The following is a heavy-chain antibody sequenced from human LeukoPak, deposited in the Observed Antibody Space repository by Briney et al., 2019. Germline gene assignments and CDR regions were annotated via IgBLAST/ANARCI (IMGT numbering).Heavy chain of an antibody. V-gene: IGHV3-53*04. Sequence: GGSLRLSCAASGFTVSSNYMSWVRQAPGKGLEWVSVIYSGGSTYYADSVKGRFTISRHNSKNTLFLQLNSLKLEDTAVYYCAKSISAAGDFWGQGSLVTVSS. CDR3: AKSISAAGDF. J-gene: IGHJ4*02. CDR1: GFTVSSNY. D-gene: IGHD6-13*01. CDR2: IYSGGST.